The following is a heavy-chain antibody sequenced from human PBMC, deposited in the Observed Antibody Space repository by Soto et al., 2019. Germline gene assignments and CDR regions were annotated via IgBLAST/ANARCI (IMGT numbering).Heavy chain of an antibody. Sequence: PETLSPRCTVSGGSIRSYYWSGIRQPPGKGLEWIGYIYYSGSTNYNPSLKSRVTISVDTSKNQFSLKLSSVTAADTAVYYCARTTSSGWPSWFDPWGQGTLVTVSS. V-gene: IGHV4-59*01. CDR2: IYYSGST. D-gene: IGHD6-19*01. J-gene: IGHJ5*02. CDR1: GGSIRSYY. CDR3: ARTTSSGWPSWFDP.